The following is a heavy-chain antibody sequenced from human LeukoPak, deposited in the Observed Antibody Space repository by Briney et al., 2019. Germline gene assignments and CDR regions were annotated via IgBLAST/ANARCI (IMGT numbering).Heavy chain of an antibody. CDR2: ISGSGGST. Sequence: GGSLRLPCAASGFTFSSYWMSWVRQAPGKGLEWVSAISGSGGSTYYADSVKGRFTISRDNSKNTLYLQMNSLRAEDTAVYYCAKSMVRGVIRGGFDYWGQGTLVTVS. V-gene: IGHV3-23*01. J-gene: IGHJ4*02. D-gene: IGHD3-10*01. CDR1: GFTFSSYW. CDR3: AKSMVRGVIRGGFDY.